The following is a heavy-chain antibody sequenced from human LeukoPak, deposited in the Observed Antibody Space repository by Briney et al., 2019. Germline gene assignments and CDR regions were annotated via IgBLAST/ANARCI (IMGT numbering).Heavy chain of an antibody. V-gene: IGHV4-4*07. Sequence: PSETLSLTCIVSGGSINSYYWSWFRQPAGKGLEWIGRIYASGSTGYNPSLKGRVNISVDTSKNQFSLKLSSVTAADTAVYYCASGLYEVLFPYRGEYLHHWGQGTLVIVSS. J-gene: IGHJ1*01. D-gene: IGHD3/OR15-3a*01. CDR3: ASGLYEVLFPYRGEYLHH. CDR2: IYASGST. CDR1: GGSINSYY.